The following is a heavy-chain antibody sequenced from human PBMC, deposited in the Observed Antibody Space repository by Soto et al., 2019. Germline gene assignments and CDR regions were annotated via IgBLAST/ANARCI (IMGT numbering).Heavy chain of an antibody. CDR1: GGSFSGYY. CDR2: INHSGST. V-gene: IGHV4-34*01. J-gene: IGHJ4*02. D-gene: IGHD3-9*01. Sequence: SETLSLTCAVYGGSFSGYYWSWIRQPPGKGLEWIGEINHSGSTNYNPSLKSRVTISVDTSKNQFSLKLSSVTAADTAVYYCARGLGYVILTGRPKLRSIDFPGQATLVTVSS. CDR3: ARGLGYVILTGRPKLRSIDF.